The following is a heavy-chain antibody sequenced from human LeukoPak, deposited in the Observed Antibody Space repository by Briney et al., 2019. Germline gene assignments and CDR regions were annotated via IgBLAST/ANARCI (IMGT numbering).Heavy chain of an antibody. CDR2: LSGSGHEA. J-gene: IGHJ4*02. CDR3: AKRTTGPTRYFDY. V-gene: IGHV3-23*01. Sequence: GGSLRLSCAASGFTFSSYAMSWVRQPPGKGLEWVSALSGSGHEAYYADSVKGRFTISRDNSKNSLYLQMNSLRAEDTAIYYCAKRTTGPTRYFDYWGQGTLVTVSA. D-gene: IGHD1-7*01. CDR1: GFTFSSYA.